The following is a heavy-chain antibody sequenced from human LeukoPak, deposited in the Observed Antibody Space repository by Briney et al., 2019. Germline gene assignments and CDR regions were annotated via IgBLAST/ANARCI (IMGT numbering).Heavy chain of an antibody. CDR3: ASLKYPRGWLDP. Sequence: PSETLSLTCTVSGGSISSYYWSWIRQPPGKGLEWIRYIYYSGSTNYNPSLKSRVTISVDTSKNQFSLKLSSVTAADTAVYYCASLKYPRGWLDPWGQGTLVTVSS. CDR2: IYYSGST. V-gene: IGHV4-59*01. J-gene: IGHJ5*02. CDR1: GGSISSYY. D-gene: IGHD2-2*01.